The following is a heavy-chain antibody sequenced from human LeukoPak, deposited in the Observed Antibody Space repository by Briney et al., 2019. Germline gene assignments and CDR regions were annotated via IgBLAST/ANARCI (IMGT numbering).Heavy chain of an antibody. V-gene: IGHV4-34*01. D-gene: IGHD5-18*01. J-gene: IGHJ4*02. CDR3: ARVDTAMAIDY. Sequence: SETLSLTCAVYGGSFSGYYWSWIRQPPGKGLEWIGEINHSGSTNYNPSLKSRVTISVDTSKNQFSLKLSSVTAADTAVYYCARVDTAMAIDYWGQGTLVTVSS. CDR2: INHSGST. CDR1: GGSFSGYY.